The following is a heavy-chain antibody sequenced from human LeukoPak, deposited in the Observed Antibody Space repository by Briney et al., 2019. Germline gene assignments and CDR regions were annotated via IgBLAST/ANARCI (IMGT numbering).Heavy chain of an antibody. CDR1: GYSISSGYY. V-gene: IGHV4-38-2*02. D-gene: IGHD3-22*01. J-gene: IGHJ4*02. Sequence: SESLSLTCTVSGYSISSGYYGGWIRQPPGKGLVWIGNIYHSGSTYYNPSLKSRVTISVDTSKNQFSLKLSSVTAADTAVYYCTRPYYYDSSGDPDYWGQGTLVTVSS. CDR3: TRPYYYDSSGDPDY. CDR2: IYHSGST.